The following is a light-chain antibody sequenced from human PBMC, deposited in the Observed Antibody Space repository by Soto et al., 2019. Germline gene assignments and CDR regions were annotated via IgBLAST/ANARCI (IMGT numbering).Light chain of an antibody. CDR2: GAS. CDR1: QDIRKY. Sequence: DIQMTQSPASLSASVGDRVTITCQASQDIRKYLSWYQQKPGRAPKLLIYGASYLETGVPSRFRGSGYGTDFTFTISSLQPEDIATYYCQHYDHLPPFTFGPGTKVAI. J-gene: IGKJ3*01. V-gene: IGKV1-33*01. CDR3: QHYDHLPPFT.